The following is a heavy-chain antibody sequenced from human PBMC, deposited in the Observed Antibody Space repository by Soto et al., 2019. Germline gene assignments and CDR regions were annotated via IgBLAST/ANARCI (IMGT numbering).Heavy chain of an antibody. Sequence: QVQLVESGGGVVQPGRSLRLSCAASGFTFSSYGMHWVRQAPGKGLEWVAVISYDGSNKYYADSVKGRFTISRDNSKNTLYLQMNSLRAEDTAVYYCAKVGTIRLGNCYYWGQGTLVTVSS. J-gene: IGHJ4*02. V-gene: IGHV3-30*18. CDR1: GFTFSSYG. CDR2: ISYDGSNK. CDR3: AKVGTIRLGNCYY. D-gene: IGHD1-7*01.